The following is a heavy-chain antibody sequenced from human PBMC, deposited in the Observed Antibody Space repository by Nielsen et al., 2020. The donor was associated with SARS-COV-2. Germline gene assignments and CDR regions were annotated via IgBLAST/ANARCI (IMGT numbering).Heavy chain of an antibody. CDR1: GYTFTSYG. CDR3: ARDRRPYCSSTSCYGGY. D-gene: IGHD2-2*01. V-gene: IGHV1-18*01. Sequence: ASVKVSCKASGYTFTSYGISWVRQAPGQGLEWMGWISAYNGNTNYAQKLQGRVTMTTDTSTSTAYMELRSLRSDDTAVYYCARDRRPYCSSTSCYGGYWGQGTLVTVSS. J-gene: IGHJ4*02. CDR2: ISAYNGNT.